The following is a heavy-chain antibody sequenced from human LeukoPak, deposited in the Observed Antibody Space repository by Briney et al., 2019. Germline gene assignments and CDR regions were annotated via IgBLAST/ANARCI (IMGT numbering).Heavy chain of an antibody. D-gene: IGHD1-26*01. Sequence: GGSLRLSCAASGFTFSNAWMNWVRQAPGKGLEWVARIKSKTDGGTTDYAAPVKGRFAISRDDSKNTLYLQMNSLKTEDTAVYYCTTDRAVGAKGEGYWGQGTLVTVSS. J-gene: IGHJ4*02. V-gene: IGHV3-15*01. CDR3: TTDRAVGAKGEGY. CDR2: IKSKTDGGTT. CDR1: GFTFSNAW.